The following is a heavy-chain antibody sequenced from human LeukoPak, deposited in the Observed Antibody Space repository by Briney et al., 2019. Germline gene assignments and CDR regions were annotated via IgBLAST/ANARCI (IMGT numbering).Heavy chain of an antibody. J-gene: IGHJ4*02. CDR3: ARGPFITMIVVVSYFDY. D-gene: IGHD3-22*01. Sequence: SETLSLTCAVHGGSFSGYYWGWIRQPPGKGLEWVGEINHSGSTNYNPSLKSRVTISVDTSKNQFSLKLSSVTAADTAVYYCARGPFITMIVVVSYFDYWGQGTLVTVSS. CDR1: GGSFSGYY. V-gene: IGHV4-34*01. CDR2: INHSGST.